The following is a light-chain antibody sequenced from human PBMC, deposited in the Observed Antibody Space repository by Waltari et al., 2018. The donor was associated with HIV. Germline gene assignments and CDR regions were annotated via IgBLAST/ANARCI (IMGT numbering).Light chain of an antibody. CDR3: QQVNRSPLT. J-gene: IGKJ4*01. CDR2: STS. V-gene: IGKV1-9*01. CDR1: QGINHF. Sequence: DIQLTQSPSFLSVSVGDRVTITCRASQGINHFLAWYQQKPGKAPKLLIYSTSTLYSGVPSRFSGSGSGTEFTLTISSLQPEDFATYYCQQVNRSPLTFGGGTKVEIK.